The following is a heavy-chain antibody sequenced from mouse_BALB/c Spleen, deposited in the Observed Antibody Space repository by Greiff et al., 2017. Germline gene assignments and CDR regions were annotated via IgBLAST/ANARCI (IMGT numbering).Heavy chain of an antibody. CDR2: ISSGGST. Sequence: VKLVESGGGLVKPGGSLNLSCAASGFTFSSYAMSWVRQTPEKRLEWVASISSGGSTYYPDSVKGRFTISRDNARNILYLQMSSLRSEDTAMYYCANNWDAHFDYWGQGTTLTVSS. J-gene: IGHJ2*01. V-gene: IGHV5-6-5*01. CDR3: ANNWDAHFDY. D-gene: IGHD4-1*01. CDR1: GFTFSSYA.